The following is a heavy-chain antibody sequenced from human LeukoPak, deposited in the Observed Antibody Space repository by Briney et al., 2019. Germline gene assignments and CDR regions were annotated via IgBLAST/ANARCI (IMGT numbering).Heavy chain of an antibody. CDR1: GFTFSSYS. V-gene: IGHV3-21*04. CDR2: ISTSSIYI. J-gene: IGHJ6*03. D-gene: IGHD2-2*01. Sequence: GGSLRLSCAASGFTFSSYSMTWVRQAPGKGLEWVSSISTSSIYIYYADSVKGRFPISRDNSKNATYLQMNSLGAEHTAVYYCAKDGEDIVVVPAAIGNYYYYMDVWGKGTTVTISS. CDR3: AKDGEDIVVVPAAIGNYYYYMDV.